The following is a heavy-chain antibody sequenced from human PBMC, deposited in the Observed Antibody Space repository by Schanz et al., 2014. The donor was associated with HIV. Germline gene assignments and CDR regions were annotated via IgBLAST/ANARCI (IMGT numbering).Heavy chain of an antibody. Sequence: QVQLVESGGGVVQPGRSLRLSCAASGFTFSSYAMHWVRQAPGKGLEWVAIISSDGSYKYYADSVKGRFTISRDNSKNTLYLQMNSLRAEDTAVFYCAKSGNGRSLDFWGQGTLLTVSS. J-gene: IGHJ4*02. CDR1: GFTFSSYA. CDR3: AKSGNGRSLDF. CDR2: ISSDGSYK. V-gene: IGHV3-30*18. D-gene: IGHD3-10*01.